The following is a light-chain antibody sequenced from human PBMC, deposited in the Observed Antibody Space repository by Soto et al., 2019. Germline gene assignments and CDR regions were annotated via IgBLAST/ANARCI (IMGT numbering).Light chain of an antibody. CDR1: QNLGTLY. CDR3: QPRTNWSSVT. J-gene: IGKJ4*01. CDR2: DAS. Sequence: EIVLTQSPGTLSLSPGERGTLSCRASQNLGTLYLAWFQQKSGQAPSLIIYDASNRANGIPARFSGSGSGTDLTLTISSLETEDFAFYYGQPRTNWSSVTFGGGTKVDIK. V-gene: IGKV3-11*01.